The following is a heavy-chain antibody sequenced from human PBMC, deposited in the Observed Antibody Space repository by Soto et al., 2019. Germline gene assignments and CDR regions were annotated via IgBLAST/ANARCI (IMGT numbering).Heavy chain of an antibody. V-gene: IGHV3-64*01. Sequence: AGXSRRLSCAASGFTFSSYAMHWVRQAPVKGLEYVSAISSNGGSTYYANSVKGRFTISRDNSKNTLYLQMGSLRAEDMAVYYCAVLQQLSAFDIWGQGTMVTVSS. CDR2: ISSNGGST. CDR1: GFTFSSYA. D-gene: IGHD6-13*01. J-gene: IGHJ3*02. CDR3: AVLQQLSAFDI.